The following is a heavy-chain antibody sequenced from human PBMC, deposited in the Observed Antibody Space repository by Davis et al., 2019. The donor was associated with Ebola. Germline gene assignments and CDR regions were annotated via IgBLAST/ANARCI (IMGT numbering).Heavy chain of an antibody. CDR2: IWYDGSNK. J-gene: IGHJ4*02. D-gene: IGHD6-19*01. Sequence: GESLKISCAASEFTFSSYGMHWVRQAPGKGLEWVAVIWYDGSNKYYADSVKGRFTISRDNSKNTLYLQMNSLRAEDTAVYYCARDGEQWLVQYYYFDYWGQGTLVTVSS. CDR3: ARDGEQWLVQYYYFDY. CDR1: EFTFSSYG. V-gene: IGHV3-33*01.